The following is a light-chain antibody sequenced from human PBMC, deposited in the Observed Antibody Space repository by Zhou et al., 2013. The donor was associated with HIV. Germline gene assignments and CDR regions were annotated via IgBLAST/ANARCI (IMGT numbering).Light chain of an antibody. CDR1: ESVSGNR. CDR2: GGS. V-gene: IGKV3-20*01. J-gene: IGKJ5*01. CDR3: QQYSTSPVT. Sequence: EIVLTQSPATLSLFPGERATLSCRASESVSGNRLAWYQQKPGQAPRLLVYGGSNRATAIPDRFSGSGSGTDFTLTISDLEPEDFAVYYCQQYSTSPVTFGQGTRL.